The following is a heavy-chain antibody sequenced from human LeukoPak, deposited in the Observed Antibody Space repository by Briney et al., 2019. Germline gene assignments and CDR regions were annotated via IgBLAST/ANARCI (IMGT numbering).Heavy chain of an antibody. CDR2: INPNSGVT. D-gene: IGHD3-10*01. V-gene: IGHV1-2*02. Sequence: ASVKVSCKTSGYXFTGYYIHWVRQTPGQGLEWMGWINPNSGVTTYAQKFQGRVSMTRDTSISTAYMELSRLRSDDTAVYYCAPSGSGSGSPHYFDYWGQGTLVTVSS. J-gene: IGHJ4*02. CDR1: GYXFTGYY. CDR3: APSGSGSGSPHYFDY.